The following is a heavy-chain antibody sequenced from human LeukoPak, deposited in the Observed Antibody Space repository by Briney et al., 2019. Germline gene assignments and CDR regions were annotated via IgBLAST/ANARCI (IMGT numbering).Heavy chain of an antibody. CDR3: AITGYSYGSDY. CDR2: LSSSSSYI. J-gene: IGHJ4*02. CDR1: GFTFSSYS. D-gene: IGHD5-18*01. Sequence: GGSLRLSCAASGFTFSSYSMNWVRQAPGKGLEWVSSLSSSSSYIYYADSVKGRFTISRDNSKNTLYLQMNSLRAEDTAVYYCAITGYSYGSDYWGQGTLVTVSS. V-gene: IGHV3-21*01.